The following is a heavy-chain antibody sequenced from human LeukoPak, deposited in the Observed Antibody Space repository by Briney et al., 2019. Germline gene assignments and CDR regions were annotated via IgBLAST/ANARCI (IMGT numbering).Heavy chain of an antibody. CDR1: GFTFSSYS. D-gene: IGHD2-2*01. V-gene: IGHV3-21*03. J-gene: IGHJ6*03. Sequence: GGSLRLSCAASGFTFSSYSMNWVRQAPGKGLEWVSSISSSSSYIYYADSVKGRFTISRDNAKNSLYLQMNSLRAEDTAVYYCTTGDRYCSSTSCHRYYYYYYMDVWGKGTTVTVSS. CDR3: TTGDRYCSSTSCHRYYYYYYMDV. CDR2: ISSSSSYI.